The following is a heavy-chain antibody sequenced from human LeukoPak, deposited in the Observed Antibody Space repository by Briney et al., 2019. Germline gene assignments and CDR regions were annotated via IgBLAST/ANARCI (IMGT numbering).Heavy chain of an antibody. J-gene: IGHJ4*02. D-gene: IGHD5-12*01. CDR1: GFTFSSYW. V-gene: IGHV3-74*01. Sequence: GGSLRLSCAASGFTFSSYWMHWVRQAPGKGLVWVSRINSDGSITTYADSVKGRFTISRDNAKNTLYLQMNSLRAEDTAVYYCAKDDIGYYFDNWGQGTLVTVSS. CDR2: INSDGSIT. CDR3: AKDDIGYYFDN.